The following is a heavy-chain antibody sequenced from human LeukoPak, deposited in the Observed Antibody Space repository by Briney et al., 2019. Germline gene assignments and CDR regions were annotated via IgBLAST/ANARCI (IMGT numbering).Heavy chain of an antibody. Sequence: PGGSLRLSCAASGFTFSSYGMHWVRQAPGRGLGWVVFIRYAGSNKYYADSVKGRFTISRDNSQYTLYLQMNSLRAEDTAWYYCAKDSLTYKIVVVITHFDYWGQGTLVTVSS. CDR2: IRYAGSNK. CDR1: GFTFSSYG. CDR3: AKDSLTYKIVVVITHFDY. D-gene: IGHD3-22*01. J-gene: IGHJ4*02. V-gene: IGHV3-30*02.